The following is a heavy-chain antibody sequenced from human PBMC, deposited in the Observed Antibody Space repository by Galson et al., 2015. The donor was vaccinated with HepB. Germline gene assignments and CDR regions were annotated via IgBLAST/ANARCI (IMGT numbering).Heavy chain of an antibody. CDR1: GFTFSSYS. CDR2: ISSSSDVK. J-gene: IGHJ6*02. V-gene: IGHV3-48*04. Sequence: SLRLSCAASGFTFSSYSMNWVRQAPGKGLEWVSYISSSSDVKYDADSVKGRFTISRDNARNSLYLQMNSLRAEDTAVYYCARDRGGSGSFLSYYNGMDVWGQGTTVTVSS. D-gene: IGHD3-10*01. CDR3: ARDRGGSGSFLSYYNGMDV.